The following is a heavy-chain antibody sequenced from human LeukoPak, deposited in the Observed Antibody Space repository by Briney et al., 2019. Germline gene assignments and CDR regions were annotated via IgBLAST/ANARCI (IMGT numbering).Heavy chain of an antibody. V-gene: IGHV3-48*03. CDR3: ARGGGYCGGDCETDY. D-gene: IGHD2-21*02. J-gene: IGHJ4*02. CDR1: GFTFSSYE. Sequence: GSLRLSCAASGFTFSSYEMNWVRQAPGKGLEWVSYISSSGSTIYYADSVKGRFTISRDNAKNSLYLQMNSLRAEDTAVYYCARGGGYCGGDCETDYWGQGTLVTVSS. CDR2: ISSSGSTI.